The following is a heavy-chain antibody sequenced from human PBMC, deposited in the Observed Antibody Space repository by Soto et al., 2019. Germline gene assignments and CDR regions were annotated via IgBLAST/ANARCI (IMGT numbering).Heavy chain of an antibody. CDR2: IKQDGSEK. J-gene: IGHJ6*03. D-gene: IGHD2-2*01. CDR3: AREEYQLLRYYYYYMDV. CDR1: GFTFSSYW. Sequence: PGGSLRLSCAASGFTFSSYWMSWVRQAPGKGLEWVANIKQDGSEKYYVDSVKGRFTISRDNAKSSLYLQMNSLRAEDTAVYYCAREEYQLLRYYYYYMDVWGKGTTVTVSS. V-gene: IGHV3-7*01.